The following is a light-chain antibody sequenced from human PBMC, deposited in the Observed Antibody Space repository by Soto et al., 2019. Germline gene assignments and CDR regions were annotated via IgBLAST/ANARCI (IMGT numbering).Light chain of an antibody. J-gene: IGKJ5*01. Sequence: EIVLTQSPATLSSSPGERATLSCRASQSIDTYLAWYQQKPGQAPRLLIYDASDRATGIPARFSGSGSGTEFTLTISSLQSEDFAVYYCQQYNNWPITFGQGTRLEI. CDR3: QQYNNWPIT. CDR1: QSIDTY. V-gene: IGKV3D-15*01. CDR2: DAS.